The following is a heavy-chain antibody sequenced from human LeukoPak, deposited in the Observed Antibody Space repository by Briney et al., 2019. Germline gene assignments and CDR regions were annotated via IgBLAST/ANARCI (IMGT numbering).Heavy chain of an antibody. CDR1: GFTFSRDW. J-gene: IGHJ4*02. V-gene: IGHV3-49*03. Sequence: GGSLRLSCAASGFTFSRDWMHWFRQAPGKGLEWVGCIRSKAYGGATQYAASVKGRFTISREDSKSIAYLQMNSLKAEDTAVYYCARSYDVLSGYFPPDYWGQGTLVTVSS. CDR2: IRSKAYGGAT. CDR3: ARSYDVLSGYFPPDY. D-gene: IGHD3-3*01.